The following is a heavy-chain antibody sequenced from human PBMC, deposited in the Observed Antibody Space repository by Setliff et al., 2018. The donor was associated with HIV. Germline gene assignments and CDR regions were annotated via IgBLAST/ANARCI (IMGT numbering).Heavy chain of an antibody. CDR3: ARGVTAGADY. D-gene: IGHD2-21*02. CDR1: GYTLTSYE. J-gene: IGHJ4*02. CDR2: MNPNSGDT. V-gene: IGHV1-8*02. Sequence: ASVKVSCKASGYTLTSYEINWARQATGQGLEWMGWMNPNSGDTGYAQKFQGRVTMTRNTSISTAFMELSSLRSEDTAVYYCARGVTAGADYWGQGTLVTVSS.